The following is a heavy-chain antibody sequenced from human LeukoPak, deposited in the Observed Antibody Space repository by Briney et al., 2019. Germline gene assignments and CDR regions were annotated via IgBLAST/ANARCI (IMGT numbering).Heavy chain of an antibody. V-gene: IGHV3-30-3*01. CDR3: ARDGEQLVLDY. J-gene: IGHJ4*02. CDR2: ISYDGSNK. CDR1: GFTFSSYA. Sequence: PGGSLRLSCAASGFTFSSYAMHWVRQAPGKGLEWVAFISYDGSNKYYADSVKGRFTISRDNSKNTLYLQMNSLRAEDTAVYYCARDGEQLVLDYWGQGTLVTVSS. D-gene: IGHD6-6*01.